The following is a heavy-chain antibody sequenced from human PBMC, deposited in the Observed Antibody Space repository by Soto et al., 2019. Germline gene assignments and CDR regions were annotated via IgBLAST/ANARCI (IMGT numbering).Heavy chain of an antibody. V-gene: IGHV1-18*04. CDR2: ISAYNGDT. CDR3: ARDPPFSGILRGTPLMDV. Sequence: ASVKVSCKASGYSFTTHGISWVRQAPGHGLEWMGWISAYNGDTHYVQRFQGRLTMTTDTSTSTAYMELRSLTPDDTAVYYCARDPPFSGILRGTPLMDVWGQGTTVTVSS. D-gene: IGHD4-17*01. CDR1: GYSFTTHG. J-gene: IGHJ6*02.